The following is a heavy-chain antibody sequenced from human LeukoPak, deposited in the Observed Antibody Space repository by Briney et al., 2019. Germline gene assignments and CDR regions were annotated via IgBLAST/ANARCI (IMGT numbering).Heavy chain of an antibody. V-gene: IGHV4-4*07. D-gene: IGHD1-26*01. CDR2: IYSSGST. J-gene: IGHJ4*02. CDR1: GGSISSYY. Sequence: SETLSLXCTVSGGSISSYYWSWIRQPAGKGLEWIGRIYSSGSTNYNPSLKSRVTMSVDTSKNQISLKLSSVTAADTAVYYCARSTPELHVYWGQGTLVTVSS. CDR3: ARSTPELHVY.